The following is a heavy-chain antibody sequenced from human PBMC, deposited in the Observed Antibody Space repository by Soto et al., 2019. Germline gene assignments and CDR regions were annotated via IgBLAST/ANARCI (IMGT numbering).Heavy chain of an antibody. Sequence: GGSLRLSCAASGFTFSSYWMHWVRQAPGKGLVWVSRINSDGSSTSYADSVKGRFTISRDNAKNTLYLQMNSLRAEDTAVYYCARDLSYRDDNYYYYYYGMDVWGQGTTVTVSS. V-gene: IGHV3-74*01. CDR1: GFTFSSYW. J-gene: IGHJ6*02. CDR2: INSDGSST. CDR3: ARDLSYRDDNYYYYYYGMDV. D-gene: IGHD3-16*02.